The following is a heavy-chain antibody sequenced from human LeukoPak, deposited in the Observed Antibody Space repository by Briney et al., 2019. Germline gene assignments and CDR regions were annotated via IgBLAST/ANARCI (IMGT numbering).Heavy chain of an antibody. CDR3: ASVCNVVWGDITIRNYFHH. CDR2: IITNGGNT. Sequence: ASVKVSCKASGYSFNRYGLSWVRQAPGQGLDWMGWIITNGGNTNYAQKFQRRVIITADTSTRTAYMELSGMTSDATAVYYSASVCNVVWGDITIRNYFHHWGRET. CDR1: GYSFNRYG. V-gene: IGHV1-18*01. D-gene: IGHD3-10*01. J-gene: IGHJ4*02.